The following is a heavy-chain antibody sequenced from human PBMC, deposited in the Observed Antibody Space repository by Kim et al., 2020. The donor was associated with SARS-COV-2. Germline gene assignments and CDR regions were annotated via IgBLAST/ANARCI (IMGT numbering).Heavy chain of an antibody. Sequence: GESLKISCKGSGYSFTSYWISWVRQMPGKGLEWMGRIDPSDSYTNYSPSFQGHVTISADKSISTAYLQWSSLKASDTAMYYCATSLVGATLPDAFDIWGQGTMVTVSS. D-gene: IGHD1-26*01. V-gene: IGHV5-10-1*01. CDR1: GYSFTSYW. CDR2: IDPSDSYT. CDR3: ATSLVGATLPDAFDI. J-gene: IGHJ3*02.